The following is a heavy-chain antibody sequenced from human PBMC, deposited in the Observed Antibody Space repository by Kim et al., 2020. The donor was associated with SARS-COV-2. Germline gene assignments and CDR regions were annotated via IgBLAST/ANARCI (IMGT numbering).Heavy chain of an antibody. CDR2: IYYSGST. CDR1: GGSISSYS. CDR3: ARAYSAYAAMDF. D-gene: IGHD5-12*01. J-gene: IGHJ4*02. Sequence: SETLSLTCTVSGGSISSYSWSWIRQPPGRGLELIGYIYYSGSTNYNPSLKSRGTISVDTSKNQFSLKLSSVTAADTAVYYCARAYSAYAAMDFWGQGTLVTVSS. V-gene: IGHV4-59*01.